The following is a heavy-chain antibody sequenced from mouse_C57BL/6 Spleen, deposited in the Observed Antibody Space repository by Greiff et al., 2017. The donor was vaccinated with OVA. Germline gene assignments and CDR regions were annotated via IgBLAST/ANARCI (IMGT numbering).Heavy chain of an antibody. J-gene: IGHJ4*01. D-gene: IGHD1-2*01. CDR3: ARRRLGYAMDY. CDR2: IDPSDSYT. Sequence: QVQLQQPGAELVKPGASVKLSCKASGYTFTSYWMQWVKQRPGQGLEWIGEIDPSDSYTNYNQKFKGKATLTVDTSSSTAYMQLSSRTSEDSAVYYCARRRLGYAMDYWGQGTSVTVSS. V-gene: IGHV1-50*01. CDR1: GYTFTSYW.